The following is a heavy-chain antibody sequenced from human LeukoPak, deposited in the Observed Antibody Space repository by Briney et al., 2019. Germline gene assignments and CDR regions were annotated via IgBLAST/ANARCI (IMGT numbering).Heavy chain of an antibody. D-gene: IGHD1-26*01. CDR3: ATGPYSGSHYAGY. CDR1: GFTLSSDC. Sequence: PGGSLRLSCVASGFTLSSDCMNWVRQAPGKGLEWLSYISSSGSTIYYADSVKGRFTISRDNAKNSLYLQMNSLRAEDTAVYYCATGPYSGSHYAGYWGQGTLVTVSS. V-gene: IGHV3-48*04. J-gene: IGHJ4*02. CDR2: ISSSGSTI.